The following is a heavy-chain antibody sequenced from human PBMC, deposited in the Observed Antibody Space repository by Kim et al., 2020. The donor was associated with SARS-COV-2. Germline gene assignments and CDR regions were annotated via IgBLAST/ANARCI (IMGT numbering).Heavy chain of an antibody. V-gene: IGHV1-69*04. CDR1: GGTFSSYA. J-gene: IGHJ5*02. CDR2: IIPILGIA. D-gene: IGHD2-2*01. Sequence: SVKVSCKASGGTFSSYAISWVRQAPGQGLEWMGRIIPILGIANYAQKFQGRVTITADKSTSTAYMELSSLRSEDTAVYYCARGGSVVPAAIIKSNWFDPWGQGTLVTVSS. CDR3: ARGGSVVPAAIIKSNWFDP.